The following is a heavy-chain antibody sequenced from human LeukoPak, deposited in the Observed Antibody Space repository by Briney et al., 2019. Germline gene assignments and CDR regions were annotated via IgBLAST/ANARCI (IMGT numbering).Heavy chain of an antibody. D-gene: IGHD5-12*01. V-gene: IGHV3-23*03. CDR1: GFTFSSYA. CDR2: IHPDGAT. CDR3: TKATFDH. J-gene: IGHJ3*01. Sequence: GGSLRLSCAASGFTFSSYAMNWVRQAPGKGLEWVSFIHPDGATSYAESVKGRFIISRDNSNNTLYLQINSLRVEDTAVYYCTKATFDHWGQGTMVVVSS.